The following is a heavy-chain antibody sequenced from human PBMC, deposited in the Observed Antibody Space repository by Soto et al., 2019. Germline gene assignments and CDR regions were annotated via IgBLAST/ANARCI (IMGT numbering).Heavy chain of an antibody. V-gene: IGHV1-69*02. J-gene: IGHJ6*03. CDR2: IIPILGIA. Sequence: SVKVSCKASGGTFSSYTISWLRQAPGQGLEWMGRIIPILGIANYAQKFQGRVTITADKSTSTAYMELSSLRSEDTAVYYCARGGQTYNWRYYYMDVWGKGTTVTVSS. CDR3: ARGGQTYNWRYYYMDV. D-gene: IGHD1-20*01. CDR1: GGTFSSYT.